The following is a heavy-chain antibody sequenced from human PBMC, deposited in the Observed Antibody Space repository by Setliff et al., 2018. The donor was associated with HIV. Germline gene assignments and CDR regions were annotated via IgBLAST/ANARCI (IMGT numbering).Heavy chain of an antibody. CDR2: INHSGST. J-gene: IGHJ5*02. Sequence: SETLRLSCAASGFTFSTFSMSWVRQPPGKGLEWIGEINHSGSTNYNPSLKSRVTISVDTSKNQFSLKLSSVTAADTAVYYCARAHIGIAARWSGWFDPWGQGTLVTVSS. CDR3: ARAHIGIAARWSGWFDP. CDR1: GFTFSTFS. D-gene: IGHD6-6*01. V-gene: IGHV4-34*01.